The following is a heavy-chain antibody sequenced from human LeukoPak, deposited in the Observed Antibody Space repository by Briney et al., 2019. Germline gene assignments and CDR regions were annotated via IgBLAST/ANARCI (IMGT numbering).Heavy chain of an antibody. V-gene: IGHV3-23*01. CDR2: ISSNGGST. CDR1: GFTFSSYN. J-gene: IGHJ5*01. CDR3: AKTLRGYSASSYDS. D-gene: IGHD6-6*01. Sequence: PGGSLRLSCAASGFTFSSYNMNWVRQAPGKGLEWVSAISSNGGSTYYADSVKGRFTISRDNSKNTLYLQMNSLRAEDTAKYYCAKTLRGYSASSYDSWGQGALVTVSS.